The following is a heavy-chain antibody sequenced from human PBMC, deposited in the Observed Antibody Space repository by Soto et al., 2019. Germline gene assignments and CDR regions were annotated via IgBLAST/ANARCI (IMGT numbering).Heavy chain of an antibody. Sequence: SETLSLTCTVSGGFIWGWIRQSPDKGLEWIGYIYNSGRYNYNPSLESRLTTSIDTSKNQFSLRPASVTAADTAVYYCARTLPNRQLFDSWSQGTLVTVSS. CDR2: IYNSGRY. J-gene: IGHJ4*02. D-gene: IGHD1-1*01. V-gene: IGHV4-59*01. CDR3: ARTLPNRQLFDS. CDR1: GGFI.